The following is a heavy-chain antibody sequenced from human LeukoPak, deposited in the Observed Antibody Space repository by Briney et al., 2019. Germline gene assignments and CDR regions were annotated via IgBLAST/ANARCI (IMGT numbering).Heavy chain of an antibody. CDR3: ARQGSIAVAALYYFDY. Sequence: SVKVSCKASGGTFSSYAISWVRQAPGQGLEWMGGIIPIFGTANYAQKFQGRVTITADESTSTAYMELSSLRSEDTAVYYCARQGSIAVAALYYFDYWGQGTLVTVSS. D-gene: IGHD6-19*01. V-gene: IGHV1-69*13. J-gene: IGHJ4*02. CDR1: GGTFSSYA. CDR2: IIPIFGTA.